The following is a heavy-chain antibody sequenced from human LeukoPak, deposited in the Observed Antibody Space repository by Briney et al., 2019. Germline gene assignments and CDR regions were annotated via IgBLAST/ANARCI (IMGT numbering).Heavy chain of an antibody. V-gene: IGHV3-33*01. CDR1: GFTFSYYG. CDR2: MWSDGIRK. CDR3: ARDHYYGSGALPDAFDI. D-gene: IGHD3-10*01. J-gene: IGHJ3*02. Sequence: GGSLRLSCATSGFTFSYYGIHWVRQAPGKGLEWVAVMWSDGIRKYYTDSVKGRFTVSRDNAKNSLYLQMNSLRAEDTAVYYCARDHYYGSGALPDAFDIWGQGTMVTVSS.